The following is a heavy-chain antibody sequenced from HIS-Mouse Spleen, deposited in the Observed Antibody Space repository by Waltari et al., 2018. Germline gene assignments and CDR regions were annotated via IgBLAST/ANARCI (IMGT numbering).Heavy chain of an antibody. CDR2: ISYDGSNK. CDR1: GFTFSSYG. J-gene: IGHJ4*02. CDR3: AKASSGWLDY. D-gene: IGHD6-19*01. Sequence: QVQLVESGGGVVRPGRSLRLSCAACGFTFSSYGMPWVRQAPGKGLEWVAVISYDGSNKYYADSVKGRFTISRDNSKNTLYLQMNSLRAEDTAVYYCAKASSGWLDYWGQGTLVTVSS. V-gene: IGHV3-30*18.